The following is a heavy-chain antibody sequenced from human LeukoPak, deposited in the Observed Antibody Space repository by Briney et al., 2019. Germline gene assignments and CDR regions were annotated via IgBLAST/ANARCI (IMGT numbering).Heavy chain of an antibody. V-gene: IGHV3-23*01. J-gene: IGHJ4*02. CDR1: GFTFSSSA. D-gene: IGHD6-19*01. CDR2: ISNNGGYT. Sequence: QAGGSLRLSCAASGFTFSSSAMSWVRQAPGKGLEWVSAISNNGGYTYYADSVQGRFTISRDNSKSTLYLQMNSLRAEDTAVYYCAKDPGLGSSGWYAPGSGYFDYWGQGTLVTVSS. CDR3: AKDPGLGSSGWYAPGSGYFDY.